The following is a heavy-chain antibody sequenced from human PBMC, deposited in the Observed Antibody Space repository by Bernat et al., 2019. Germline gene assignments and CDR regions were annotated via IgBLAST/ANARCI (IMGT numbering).Heavy chain of an antibody. CDR2: INSDGSST. Sequence: EVQLVESGGGLVQPGGSLRLSCAASGFTFSSYWMHWVRQAPGKGLVWVSRINSDGSSTSYEDSVKGRFTISRDNAKNTLYLQMNSLRAEDTAVYYCARDQRVMVYDYYYYYGMAVWGQGTTVTVFS. V-gene: IGHV3-74*01. D-gene: IGHD2-8*01. J-gene: IGHJ6*02. CDR3: ARDQRVMVYDYYYYYGMAV. CDR1: GFTFSSYW.